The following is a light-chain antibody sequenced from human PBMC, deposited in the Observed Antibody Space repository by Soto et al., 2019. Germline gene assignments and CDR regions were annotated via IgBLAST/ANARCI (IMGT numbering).Light chain of an antibody. CDR1: QSIGSN. J-gene: IGKJ3*01. V-gene: IGKV1-39*01. CDR2: AAS. Sequence: DIQMTQPQSSLSASVGARVTITCRASQSIGSNLNWYQQKPGKAPKLLIYAASSLQSGVPSRFSGSGSGTDFTLTISSLQPEDFATYYCQQSYSTSVTFGPGTKVDIK. CDR3: QQSYSTSVT.